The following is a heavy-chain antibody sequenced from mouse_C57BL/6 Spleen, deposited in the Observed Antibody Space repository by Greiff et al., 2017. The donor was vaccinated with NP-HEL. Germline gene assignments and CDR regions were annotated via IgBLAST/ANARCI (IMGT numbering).Heavy chain of an antibody. D-gene: IGHD1-1*01. Sequence: QVQLQQSGPELVKPGASVKISCKASGYAFSSSWMNWVKQRPGTGLEWIGRIYPGDGDTNYNGKFKGKATLTADKSSSTAYMQLSSLTSDDSAVYFCARELYYYGSSFDYWGQGTTLTVSS. CDR3: ARELYYYGSSFDY. V-gene: IGHV1-82*01. J-gene: IGHJ2*01. CDR2: IYPGDGDT. CDR1: GYAFSSSW.